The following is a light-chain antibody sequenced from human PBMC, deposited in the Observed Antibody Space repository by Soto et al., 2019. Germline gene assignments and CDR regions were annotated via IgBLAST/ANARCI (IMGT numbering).Light chain of an antibody. V-gene: IGKV3-15*01. CDR2: GAS. J-gene: IGKJ5*01. CDR3: QQYNSWPIT. Sequence: EIALTQSPGTLSLSPGERATLSCRASQSVTKSLAWYQQKPGQAPRLLIYGASTRASGIPARFSGSGSGTDFTLTISSLQSEDFAVYYCQQYNSWPITFGQGTRLEIK. CDR1: QSVTKS.